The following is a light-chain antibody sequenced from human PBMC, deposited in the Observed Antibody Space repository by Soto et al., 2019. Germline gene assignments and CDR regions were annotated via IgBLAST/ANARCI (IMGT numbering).Light chain of an antibody. J-gene: IGKJ5*01. CDR3: QQYTSSLNT. V-gene: IGKV3-20*01. Sequence: EIVVTQSPALLSVSPGERVTLSCRASQSVISSIAWYQQKPGQAPRLLIYGASVRATGVPDRFSGSGSGTDFTLTISRLEPEDFAVYYCQQYTSSLNTFGQGTRLEIK. CDR1: QSVISS. CDR2: GAS.